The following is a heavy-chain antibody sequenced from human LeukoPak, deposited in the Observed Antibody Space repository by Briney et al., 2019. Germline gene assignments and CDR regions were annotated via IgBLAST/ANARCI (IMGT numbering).Heavy chain of an antibody. Sequence: SETLSLTCTVSGGSISSYYWSWIRQPPGKGLEWIGYIYYSGSTNYNPSLKSRVTISVDTSKNQFSLKLSSVTAADTAVYYYAGSYYDYVWGSYRYGNNWFDPWGQGTLVTVSS. CDR1: GGSISSYY. V-gene: IGHV4-59*01. CDR2: IYYSGST. CDR3: AGSYYDYVWGSYRYGNNWFDP. J-gene: IGHJ5*02. D-gene: IGHD3-16*02.